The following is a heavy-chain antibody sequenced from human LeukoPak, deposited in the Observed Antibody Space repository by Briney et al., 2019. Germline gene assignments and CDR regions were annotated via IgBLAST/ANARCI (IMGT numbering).Heavy chain of an antibody. D-gene: IGHD3-3*01. CDR3: ARDPAEGDFWSGYYIY. J-gene: IGHJ4*02. CDR2: INPNSGGT. Sequence: EASVKVSCKASGYTFTSYYMHWVRQAPGQGLEWMGWINPNSGGTNYAQKFQGRVTMTRDTSISTAYMELSRLRSDDTAVYYCARDPAEGDFWSGYYIYWGQGTLVTVSS. CDR1: GYTFTSYY. V-gene: IGHV1-2*02.